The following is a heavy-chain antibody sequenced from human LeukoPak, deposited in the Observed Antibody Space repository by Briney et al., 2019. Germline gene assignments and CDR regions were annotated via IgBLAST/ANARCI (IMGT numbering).Heavy chain of an antibody. CDR3: ARLPTITFFDY. CDR1: GYSISSGYY. Sequence: SETLSLTCTVSGYSISSGYYWGWIRQPPGKGLEWIGSIYHSGSTYYNPSLKSRVTISVDTSKNQFSLKLSSVTAADTAVYYCARLPTITFFDYWGQGTLVTVSS. D-gene: IGHD5-12*01. J-gene: IGHJ4*02. V-gene: IGHV4-38-2*02. CDR2: IYHSGST.